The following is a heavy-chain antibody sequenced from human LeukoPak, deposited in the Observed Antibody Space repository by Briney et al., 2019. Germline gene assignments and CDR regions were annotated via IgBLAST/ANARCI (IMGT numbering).Heavy chain of an antibody. V-gene: IGHV3-30*18. CDR2: ISYDGNNK. D-gene: IGHD3-22*01. Sequence: GRSLRLSCAASGFTFSSYGMHWVRQAPGKGLEWVAVISYDGNNKYYADSVKGRFTISRDNSKNTLYLQMNSLRPEDTAVYYCAKDLTYYYDISGSYYGYYLDYWGQGTLVTVSS. CDR3: AKDLTYYYDISGSYYGYYLDY. CDR1: GFTFSSYG. J-gene: IGHJ4*02.